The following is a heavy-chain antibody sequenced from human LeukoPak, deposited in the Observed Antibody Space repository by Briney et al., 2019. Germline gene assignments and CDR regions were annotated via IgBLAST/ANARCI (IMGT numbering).Heavy chain of an antibody. D-gene: IGHD5-18*01. J-gene: IGHJ4*02. V-gene: IGHV3-30*04. Sequence: GRSLRLSCAASGFTFSSHAMHWVRQAPGKGLEWVAVISYDGSNKYYADSVKGRFTISRDNSKNTLYLQMNSLRAKDTAVYYCARDGFVGYSYGFFFDYWGQGTLVTVSS. CDR2: ISYDGSNK. CDR3: ARDGFVGYSYGFFFDY. CDR1: GFTFSSHA.